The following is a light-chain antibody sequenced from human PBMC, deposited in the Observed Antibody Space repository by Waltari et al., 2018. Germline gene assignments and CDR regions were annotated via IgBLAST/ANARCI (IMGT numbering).Light chain of an antibody. CDR3: QQYNNWWT. V-gene: IGKV3-15*01. Sequence: EIVMTQSPATLSVSPGERATLSCRASQSVSNNLAWYQQKPGQAPRLLMDGASIRATGIPDRFSGSGSGTEFTLTISSLQSEDFAVYYCQQYNNWWTFGQGTKVAIK. CDR2: GAS. J-gene: IGKJ1*01. CDR1: QSVSNN.